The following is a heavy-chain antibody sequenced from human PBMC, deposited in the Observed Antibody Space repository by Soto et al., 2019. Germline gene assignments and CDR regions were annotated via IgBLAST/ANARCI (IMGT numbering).Heavy chain of an antibody. CDR1: GGSISSGGYY. J-gene: IGHJ4*02. CDR2: IYYSGST. CDR3: ARRSVVTATFDY. Sequence: QVQLQESGPGLVKPSQTLSLTCTVSGGSISSGGYYWSWIRQHPGKGLEWIGYIYYSGSTYYNPSLKSRVTISVDTSKNQFSLKRSSVTAADTAVYYCARRSVVTATFDYWGQGTLVTVSS. D-gene: IGHD2-21*02. V-gene: IGHV4-31*03.